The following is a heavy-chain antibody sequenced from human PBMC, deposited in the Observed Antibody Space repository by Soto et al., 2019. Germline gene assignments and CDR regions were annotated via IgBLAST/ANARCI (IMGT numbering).Heavy chain of an antibody. CDR1: GFTFSSYA. D-gene: IGHD2-2*02. V-gene: IGHV3-30-3*01. J-gene: IGHJ4*02. CDR2: ISYDGSNK. Sequence: GGSLRLSCAASGFTFSSYAMHWVRQAPGKGLEWVAVISYDGSNKYYADSVKGRFTISRDNSKNTLYLQMNSLRAEDTAVYYCARDPDPVYCSSTSCYIDYWGQGTLVTSPQ. CDR3: ARDPDPVYCSSTSCYIDY.